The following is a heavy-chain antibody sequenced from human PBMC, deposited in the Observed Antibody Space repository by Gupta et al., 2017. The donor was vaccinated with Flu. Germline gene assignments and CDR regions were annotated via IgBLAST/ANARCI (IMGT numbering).Heavy chain of an antibody. J-gene: IGHJ6*02. CDR3: VQLRTMYDSRARTPYYSGMDV. CDR1: GDSITSPHSY. V-gene: IGHV4-39*02. Sequence: QLRLQESGPRLVKPSETLSLTCSVSGDSITSPHSYCGWVRQPPGKGLEWIATIYFSGTTYYKPSRRSRISMSVDTSKNHFSLRLTSVTPTDTAVYDCVQLRTMYDSRARTPYYSGMDVWGQGTSVTVSS. D-gene: IGHD3-22*01. CDR2: IYFSGTT.